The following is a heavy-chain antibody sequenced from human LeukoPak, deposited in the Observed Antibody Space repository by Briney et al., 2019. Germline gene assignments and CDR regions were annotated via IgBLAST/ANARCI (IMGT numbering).Heavy chain of an antibody. J-gene: IGHJ4*02. Sequence: GGSLRLSCAASGFTFRSFEMNWVGQAPGRGLGWVRYISSSGTPIHYADSVKGRFTISRDNAKNSLFLQMNSLRAEDTAVYYCAREKTACGGDCYDSWGQGTLVTVSS. D-gene: IGHD2-21*01. CDR2: ISSSGTPI. V-gene: IGHV3-48*03. CDR1: GFTFRSFE. CDR3: AREKTACGGDCYDS.